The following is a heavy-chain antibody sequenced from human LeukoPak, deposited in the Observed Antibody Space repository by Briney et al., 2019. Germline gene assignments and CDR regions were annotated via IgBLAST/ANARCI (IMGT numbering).Heavy chain of an antibody. CDR3: AKDTFIGKYCTSGVCSPFDY. J-gene: IGHJ4*02. V-gene: IGHV3-23*01. CDR2: INDSGDYT. D-gene: IGHD2-8*01. Sequence: GGSLRLSCAGSGFTFSSYAMSWVRQAPGKGLAWVSAINDSGDYTYYADSVKGRFTISRDNSKNTPYLHVNSLRAEDTAVYYCAKDTFIGKYCTSGVCSPFDYWGQGTLVTVSS. CDR1: GFTFSSYA.